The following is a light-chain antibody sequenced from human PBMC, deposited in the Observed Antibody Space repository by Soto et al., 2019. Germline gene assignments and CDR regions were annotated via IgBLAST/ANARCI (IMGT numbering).Light chain of an antibody. V-gene: IGKV3-15*01. J-gene: IGKJ4*01. CDR2: GAS. Sequence: EIVMTQSPASLTVSPGDRATLFCRATQSVYSNVAWYQQKPGQAPRLLISGASTRAPGIPDRFSGSGSGTEFTLPVANLQSEDLAIYYCQQYSHWPLTFGGGTKVEIK. CDR1: QSVYSN. CDR3: QQYSHWPLT.